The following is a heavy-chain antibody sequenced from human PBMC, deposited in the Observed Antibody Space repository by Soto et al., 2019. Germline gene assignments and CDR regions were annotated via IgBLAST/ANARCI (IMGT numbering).Heavy chain of an antibody. D-gene: IGHD3-10*01. CDR1: GFTFSDHY. CDR2: TRNKANSYTT. V-gene: IGHV3-72*01. Sequence: GGSLRLSCAASGFTFSDHYMDWVRQAPGKGLEWVGRTRNKANSYTTEYAASVKGRFTISRDDSKNSLYLQMNSLKTEDTAVYYCARVPPMVRGPGDYWGQGTLVTVSS. J-gene: IGHJ4*02. CDR3: ARVPPMVRGPGDY.